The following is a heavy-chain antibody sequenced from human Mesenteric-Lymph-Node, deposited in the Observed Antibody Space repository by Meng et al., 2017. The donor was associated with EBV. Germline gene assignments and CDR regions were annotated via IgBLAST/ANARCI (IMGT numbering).Heavy chain of an antibody. V-gene: IGHV4-4*02. CDR2: VYHSGTT. CDR3: ASASDGYNFGIDR. CDR1: GDSCIGSTL. J-gene: IGHJ5*02. D-gene: IGHD3-3*01. Sequence: VQLKGSCPGLVKPSGTLSLPCAVFGDSCIGSTLWSWVRPPPGKGLEWSGEVYHSGTTNYNPSLKSRVTISVDKSENQVSLNLSSVTAADTAVYYCASASDGYNFGIDRWGQGTLVTVSS.